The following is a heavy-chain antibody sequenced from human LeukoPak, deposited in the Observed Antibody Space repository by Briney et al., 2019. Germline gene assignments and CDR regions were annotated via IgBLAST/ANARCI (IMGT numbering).Heavy chain of an antibody. J-gene: IGHJ6*03. CDR3: AREPRYCGGGNCYRGGYMDV. D-gene: IGHD2-15*01. CDR1: GYSISSGYY. V-gene: IGHV4-38-2*02. Sequence: SETLSLTCTVSGYSISSGYYWGWIRQPPGKGLEWIGSIYHSGSTYYNPSLKSRVTISVDTSKNQFSLKLTSVTAADTAVYYCAREPRYCGGGNCYRGGYMDVWGKGTTVTVSS. CDR2: IYHSGST.